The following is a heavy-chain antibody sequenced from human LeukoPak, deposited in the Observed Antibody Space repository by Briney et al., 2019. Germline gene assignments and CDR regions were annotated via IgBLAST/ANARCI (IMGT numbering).Heavy chain of an antibody. CDR3: ARNPSYDTLTGYSDHYGMDV. Sequence: LSETLSLTCTVSGGSISTYYWSWIRQPPGKGLEWIGYIYYSGSTNYNPSLKSRVTISVDTSKNQFSLKLNSVTAADTAVYYCARNPSYDTLTGYSDHYGMDVRGQGTTVTVSS. CDR1: GGSISTYY. CDR2: IYYSGST. D-gene: IGHD3-9*01. J-gene: IGHJ6*02. V-gene: IGHV4-59*01.